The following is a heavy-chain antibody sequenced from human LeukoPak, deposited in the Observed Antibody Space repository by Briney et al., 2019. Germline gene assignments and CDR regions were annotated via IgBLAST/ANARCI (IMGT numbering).Heavy chain of an antibody. CDR1: GFIFSNYG. CDR3: ARERGPRGYSYGHPMDFDY. Sequence: GGSLRLSCAASGFIFSNYGMSWVRQAPGKGLEWVSSISFSSTHIYYADSIQGRFTISRDNAENSLYLQMNSLRAEDTAVYYCARERGPRGYSYGHPMDFDYWGQGTLVTVSS. V-gene: IGHV3-21*06. J-gene: IGHJ4*02. D-gene: IGHD5-18*01. CDR2: ISFSSTHI.